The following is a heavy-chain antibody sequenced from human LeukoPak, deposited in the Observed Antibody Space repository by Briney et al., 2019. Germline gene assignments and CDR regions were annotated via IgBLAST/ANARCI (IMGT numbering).Heavy chain of an antibody. Sequence: SVKVSFKASGGTFSSCAISRVRQAPGQGLGWMGGIIPIFGTANYAQKFQGRVTITTDESTSTAYMELSSLRSEDTAVYYCARDWGRWLQFLTKTVSYYYYYMDVWGKGTTVPVSS. D-gene: IGHD5-24*01. CDR2: IIPIFGTA. V-gene: IGHV1-69*05. CDR1: GGTFSSCA. CDR3: ARDWGRWLQFLTKTVSYYYYYMDV. J-gene: IGHJ6*03.